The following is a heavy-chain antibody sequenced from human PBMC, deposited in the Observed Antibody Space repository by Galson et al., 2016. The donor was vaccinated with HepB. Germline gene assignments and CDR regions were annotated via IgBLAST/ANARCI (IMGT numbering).Heavy chain of an antibody. V-gene: IGHV4-34*09. D-gene: IGHD3-10*01. CDR3: ARDRSSGSGSFGY. J-gene: IGHJ4*02. CDR1: GGSLSGYY. Sequence: TLSLTCAVYGGSLSGYYWSWIRQSPGKGLEWIGEIYHTGTTNYNPSLKSRVTISVDTSKNQFSLKLSSVTAADTAVYFCARDRSSGSGSFGYWGQGTLVTVSS. CDR2: IYHTGTT.